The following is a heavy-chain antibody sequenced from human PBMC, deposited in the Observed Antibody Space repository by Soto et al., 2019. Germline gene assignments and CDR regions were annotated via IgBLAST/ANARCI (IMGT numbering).Heavy chain of an antibody. D-gene: IGHD6-19*01. Sequence: EVQLVESGGGLVQPGGSLRLSCAASGFTFSSYWMNWIRQAPGKGLEWVANIKQDGTEKHYVDSVKDRFTISRDNAKSSLHLQLNSLRADGTAVYYCAGGTGWFIVDWGQGTLVTVSS. CDR3: AGGTGWFIVD. J-gene: IGHJ4*02. CDR2: IKQDGTEK. V-gene: IGHV3-7*02. CDR1: GFTFSSYW.